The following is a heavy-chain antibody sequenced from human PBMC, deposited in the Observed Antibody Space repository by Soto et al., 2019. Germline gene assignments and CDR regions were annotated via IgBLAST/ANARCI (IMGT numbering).Heavy chain of an antibody. D-gene: IGHD1-20*01. J-gene: IGHJ3*02. CDR2: ISGSGAST. Sequence: EVQLLESGGGLVQPGGSLRLSCEASGFTFNIFGLNWVRQAPWKGLEWVSAISGSGASTYYADSVKGRFSISRDNSKNTLLLQTTRLRHDDTVIYSSAKGNRGDRLGESWQPDDGIDIWGQGTTVTVPS. CDR1: GFTFNIFG. CDR3: AKGNRGDRLGESWQPDDGIDI. V-gene: IGHV3-23*01.